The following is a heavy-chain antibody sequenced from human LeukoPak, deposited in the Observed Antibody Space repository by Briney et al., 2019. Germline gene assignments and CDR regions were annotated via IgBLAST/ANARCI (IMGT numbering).Heavy chain of an antibody. Sequence: SETLSLTCAVSGGSISSYYWSWIRQPPGKGLEWIGYIYYSGSTNYNPSLKSRVTISVDTSKNQFSLKLRSVAAADTAVYYCARSGNSRVVGIVYYYYYGMDVWGQGTTVIVSS. V-gene: IGHV4-59*01. CDR1: GGSISSYY. CDR2: IYYSGST. J-gene: IGHJ6*02. CDR3: ARSGNSRVVGIVYYYYYGMDV. D-gene: IGHD4-23*01.